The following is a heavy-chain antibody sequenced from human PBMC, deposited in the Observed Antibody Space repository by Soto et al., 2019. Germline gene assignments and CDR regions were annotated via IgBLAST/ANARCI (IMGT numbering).Heavy chain of an antibody. CDR1: GFIFDYYA. Sequence: SLRLSCVASGFIFDYYAIHVILQRAGKGLEWVAGIDWVRGTIGYGDSVKGRFTLSRDNARNSVLLEMRRLRNDDSALYYCVKDVGSRHYDFTNFDAWGRGTQVTVSS. CDR3: VKDVGSRHYDFTNFDA. J-gene: IGHJ4*02. D-gene: IGHD2-8*01. CDR2: IDWVRGTI. V-gene: IGHV3-9*01.